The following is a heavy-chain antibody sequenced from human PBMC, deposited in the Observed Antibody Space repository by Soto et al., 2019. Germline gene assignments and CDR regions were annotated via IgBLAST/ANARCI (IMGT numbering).Heavy chain of an antibody. D-gene: IGHD5-18*01. CDR2: IIPIFGTA. Sequence: GASVKVSCKASGGTFSSYAISWVRQAPGQGLEWMGGIIPIFGTANYAQKFQGRVTITADESMSTAYMELSSLRSEDTAVYYCARTYWDSYGRYYYYGMDVWGQGTTVTVSS. J-gene: IGHJ6*02. CDR3: ARTYWDSYGRYYYYGMDV. CDR1: GGTFSSYA. V-gene: IGHV1-69*13.